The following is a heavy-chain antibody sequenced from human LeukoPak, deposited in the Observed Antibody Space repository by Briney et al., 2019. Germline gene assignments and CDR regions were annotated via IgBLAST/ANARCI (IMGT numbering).Heavy chain of an antibody. CDR3: ATKLPDASSYFDF. J-gene: IGHJ4*02. CDR1: GLTLSSYD. CDR2: IGSGGYR. V-gene: IGHV3-23*01. D-gene: IGHD6-6*01. Sequence: PGGSLRLSCVASGLTLSSYDTTWVRQAPGKGLGYVSSIGSGGYRFYGGSVKGRFSISRDNSQNTVYLQMNSLRGEDTAIYFCATKLPDASSYFDFWGQAILVTVSS.